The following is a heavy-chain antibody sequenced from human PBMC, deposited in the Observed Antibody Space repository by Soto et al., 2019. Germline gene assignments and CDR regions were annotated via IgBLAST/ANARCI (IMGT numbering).Heavy chain of an antibody. D-gene: IGHD5-18*01. CDR2: INHSGST. CDR1: GGSFSGYY. CDR3: ARRRIQLWAYYFDY. Sequence: SETLSLTCAVYGGSFSGYYWSWIRQPPGKGLEWIGEINHSGSTNYNPSLKSRVTISVDTSKNQFSLKLSSVTAADTAVYYCARRRIQLWAYYFDYWGQGTLVTVSS. V-gene: IGHV4-34*01. J-gene: IGHJ4*02.